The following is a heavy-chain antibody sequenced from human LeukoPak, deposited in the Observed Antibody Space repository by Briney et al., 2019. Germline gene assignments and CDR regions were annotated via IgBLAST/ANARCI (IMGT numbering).Heavy chain of an antibody. Sequence: GGSLRLSCAASGFTFSSYWMHWVRQAPGKGLVWVSRINSDGSSTSYADSVKGRFTISRDNAKNTLYLQMNSLRAEDTAVYYCARELQGLVVVPAAMSVPDGMDVWGQGTTVTVSS. J-gene: IGHJ6*02. CDR3: ARELQGLVVVPAAMSVPDGMDV. CDR2: INSDGSST. CDR1: GFTFSSYW. D-gene: IGHD2-2*01. V-gene: IGHV3-74*01.